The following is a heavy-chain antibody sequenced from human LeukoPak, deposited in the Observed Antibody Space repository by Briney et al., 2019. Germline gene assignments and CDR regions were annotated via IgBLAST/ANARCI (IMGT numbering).Heavy chain of an antibody. V-gene: IGHV3-7*03. CDR3: ARQETGYSSSWWELFDY. J-gene: IGHJ4*02. CDR2: IKQDGSEK. D-gene: IGHD6-13*01. Sequence: PGGSLRLSCAASGFTFSSHWMSWVRQAPGKGLEWVANIKQDGSEKYYVDSVKGRFTISRGNAKNSLYLQMNSLRAEDTALYYCARQETGYSSSWWELFDYWGRGTLVTVSS. CDR1: GFTFSSHW.